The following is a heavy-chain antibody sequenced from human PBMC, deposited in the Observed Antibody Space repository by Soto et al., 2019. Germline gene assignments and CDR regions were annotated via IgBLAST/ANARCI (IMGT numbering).Heavy chain of an antibody. CDR3: ATEPFDY. CDR1: GLDFGVYP. J-gene: IGHJ4*02. Sequence: EVQLVESGGGVMQPGGSLRLSCAASGLDFGVYPMNWVRQAPGKGLEWVSYIGARGFPIYYADSARGRFAMSRDNANNSVFLQMDSLRVEDTAQYFCATEPFDYWGRGALVTVSS. CDR2: IGARGFPI. V-gene: IGHV3-48*04.